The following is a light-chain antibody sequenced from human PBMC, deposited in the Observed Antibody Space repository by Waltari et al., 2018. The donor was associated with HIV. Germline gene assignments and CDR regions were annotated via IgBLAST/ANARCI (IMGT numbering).Light chain of an antibody. CDR1: QSVGSY. V-gene: IGKV3-11*01. Sequence: EIVLTQSPATLSLSPGERATLSCRASQSVGSYLCCYQQKPGQTPRLLIYDASNRATGIPARFSGSGSETDFTLTISSLEPEDFAVYYCQQRGNWPLTFGGGTKVEI. CDR2: DAS. CDR3: QQRGNWPLT. J-gene: IGKJ4*01.